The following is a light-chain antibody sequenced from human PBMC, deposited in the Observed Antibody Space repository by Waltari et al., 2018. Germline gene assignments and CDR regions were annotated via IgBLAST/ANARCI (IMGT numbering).Light chain of an antibody. J-gene: IGKJ3*01. CDR1: QGISRY. CDR3: QQLNSYPRGLFT. Sequence: IQLTQSPSSLSASVGDRVNITRRASQGISRYLAWYQQKPGKAPKLLIYAASTLQSGVPSRFSGSGSGTDFTLTISSLQPEDFATYYCQQLNSYPRGLFTFGPGTKVDIK. V-gene: IGKV1-9*01. CDR2: AAS.